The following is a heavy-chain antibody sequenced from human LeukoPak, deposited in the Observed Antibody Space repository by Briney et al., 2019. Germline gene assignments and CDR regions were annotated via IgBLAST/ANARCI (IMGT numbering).Heavy chain of an antibody. V-gene: IGHV4-59*01. CDR3: ARGPGIAAAGTQDFDY. D-gene: IGHD6-13*01. J-gene: IGHJ4*02. CDR1: GGSISSYY. Sequence: SETLSLTCTVSGGSISSYYWSWIRQPPGKRLEWIGYIYSSGTTNYNPSLKSRVTISVDTSRNQFSLTVSFVTAADTAVYYCARGPGIAAAGTQDFDYWGQGTLVTVSS. CDR2: IYSSGTT.